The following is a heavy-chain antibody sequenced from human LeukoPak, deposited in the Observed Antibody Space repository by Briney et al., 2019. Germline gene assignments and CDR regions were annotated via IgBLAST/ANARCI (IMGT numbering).Heavy chain of an antibody. J-gene: IGHJ3*02. D-gene: IGHD4-17*01. V-gene: IGHV3-23*01. Sequence: GGSLRLSCAASGFTFSAYGVTWVRQAPGKGLEWVSSMGVSGDNVHYADSVKGRFAISRDNSKNALYLQMNSLRAEDAAVYYCAKDPNGDYVGAFDTWGQGTMVIVSS. CDR2: MGVSGDNV. CDR3: AKDPNGDYVGAFDT. CDR1: GFTFSAYG.